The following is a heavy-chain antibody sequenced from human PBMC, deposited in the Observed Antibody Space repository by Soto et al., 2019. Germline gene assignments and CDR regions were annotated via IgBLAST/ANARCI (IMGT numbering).Heavy chain of an antibody. CDR1: GFTFSSHA. V-gene: IGHV3-30*03. CDR2: ISDDGNYK. Sequence: PGGSLRLSCVASGFTFSSHAMHWVRQAPGKGLEWVAAISDDGNYKPYADSVKGRFTISRDNSKNTLDLQMNSLRVEDMAAYYCARDIYSYGSVGTPDIWGQGTMVTVSS. D-gene: IGHD3-16*01. CDR3: ARDIYSYGSVGTPDI. J-gene: IGHJ3*02.